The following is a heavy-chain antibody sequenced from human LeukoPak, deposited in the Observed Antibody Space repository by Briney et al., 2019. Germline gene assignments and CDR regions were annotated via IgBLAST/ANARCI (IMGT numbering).Heavy chain of an antibody. J-gene: IGHJ4*02. Sequence: GGSLRLSCATSGFTFTSHAMTWVRQAPGKGLEWVSVIYTGGSTSYADSVKGRFTISRDNSKNTLYLQMNSLRAEDTAVYYCARDLGGFDFWGQGTLVTVSS. D-gene: IGHD3-16*01. CDR1: GFTFTSHA. CDR3: ARDLGGFDF. CDR2: IYTGGST. V-gene: IGHV3-53*05.